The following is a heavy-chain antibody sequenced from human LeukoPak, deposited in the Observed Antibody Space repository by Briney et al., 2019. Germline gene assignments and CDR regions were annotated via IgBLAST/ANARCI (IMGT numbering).Heavy chain of an antibody. D-gene: IGHD2-8*01. CDR2: IYYSGST. J-gene: IGHJ3*02. CDR3: ARGGILILGDAFDI. CDR1: GGSISSGGYS. Sequence: SETLSLTCAVSGGSISSGGYSWSWIRQHPGKGLEWIGYIYYSGSTYYNPSLKSRVTISVDTSKNQFSLKLSSVTAADTAVYYCARGGILILGDAFDIWGQGTMVTVSS. V-gene: IGHV4-31*11.